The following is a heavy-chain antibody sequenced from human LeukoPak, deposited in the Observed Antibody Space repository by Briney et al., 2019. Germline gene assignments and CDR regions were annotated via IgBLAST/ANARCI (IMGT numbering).Heavy chain of an antibody. D-gene: IGHD4-23*01. CDR3: AREGNDFGGFFDY. CDR2: IYYSGST. CDR1: GGSISSYY. V-gene: IGHV4-59*01. Sequence: PSETLSLTCTVSGGSISSYYWSWIRQPPGKGLEWIGYIYYSGSTNYNPSLKSRVTISVDTSKNQFSLKLSSVTAADTAVYYCAREGNDFGGFFDYWGQGTLVTVSS. J-gene: IGHJ4*02.